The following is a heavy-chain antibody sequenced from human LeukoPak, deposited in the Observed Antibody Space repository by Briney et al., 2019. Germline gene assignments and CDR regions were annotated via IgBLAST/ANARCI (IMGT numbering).Heavy chain of an antibody. D-gene: IGHD1-26*01. CDR2: IYYSGST. CDR1: GGSISSYY. V-gene: IGHV4-59*08. CDR3: ARGLLGALYNWFDP. Sequence: PSETLSLTCTVSGGSISSYYWSWIRQPPGKGLEWIGYIYYSGSTNYNPSLKSRVTISVDTSKNQFSLKLSSVTAADTAVYYCARGLLGALYNWFDPWGQGTLVTVSS. J-gene: IGHJ5*02.